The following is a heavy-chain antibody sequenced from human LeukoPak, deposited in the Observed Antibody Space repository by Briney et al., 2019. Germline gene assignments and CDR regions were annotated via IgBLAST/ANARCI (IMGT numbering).Heavy chain of an antibody. J-gene: IGHJ5*02. V-gene: IGHV3-23*01. CDR1: GFTFNTYG. CDR2: ISGSGGAT. Sequence: GTLRLSCAASGFTFNTYGMSWVRQAPGKGLEWVSGISGSGGATYYADSVKGRFTISRDDPHNTLYLQMNSLRAEDTAVYYCARGLAAAGSWFDPWGQGTLVTVSS. D-gene: IGHD6-13*01. CDR3: ARGLAAAGSWFDP.